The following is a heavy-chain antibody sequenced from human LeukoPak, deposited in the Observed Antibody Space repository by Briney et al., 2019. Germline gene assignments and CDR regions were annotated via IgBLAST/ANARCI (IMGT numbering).Heavy chain of an antibody. V-gene: IGHV4-59*01. CDR2: IYYSGST. CDR1: GGSISSYY. Sequence: SETLSLTCTVSGGSISSYYWSWIRPPPGKGLEWIGYIYYSGSTNYNPSLKGRVTISVDTSKNQFSLKLSSVTAADTAVYYCARGRRGTIFGVVTSNGYLYYYYYMDVWGKGTTVTVSS. CDR3: ARGRRGTIFGVVTSNGYLYYYYYMDV. J-gene: IGHJ6*03. D-gene: IGHD3-3*01.